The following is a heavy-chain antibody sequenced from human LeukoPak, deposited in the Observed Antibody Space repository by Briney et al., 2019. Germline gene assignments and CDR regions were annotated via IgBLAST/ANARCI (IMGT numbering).Heavy chain of an antibody. D-gene: IGHD3-22*01. Sequence: GGSLRLSCAASGFTFSRYGMHWVRQAPGKGLEWVANIKQDGSEKYYVDSVKGRFTISRDNAKNSLNLQMNSLRAEDTAVYYCARGSSGYKPYGMDVWGQGTTVTVSS. V-gene: IGHV3-7*04. J-gene: IGHJ6*02. CDR1: GFTFSRYG. CDR3: ARGSSGYKPYGMDV. CDR2: IKQDGSEK.